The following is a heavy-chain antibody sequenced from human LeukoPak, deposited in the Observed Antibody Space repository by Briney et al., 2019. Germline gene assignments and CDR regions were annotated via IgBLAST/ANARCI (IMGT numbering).Heavy chain of an antibody. V-gene: IGHV3-23*01. Sequence: GGSLRLSCAASGFTFSNFAMMWVRQAPGTGLQWVSTITGYGATFYADSVRGRFTIFRDTSMNTLFLQMNSLGAEDTAVYYCAKGAAAGKVDWFDPWGQGTLVAVSS. J-gene: IGHJ5*02. CDR3: AKGAAAGKVDWFDP. D-gene: IGHD6-13*01. CDR1: GFTFSNFA. CDR2: ITGYGAT.